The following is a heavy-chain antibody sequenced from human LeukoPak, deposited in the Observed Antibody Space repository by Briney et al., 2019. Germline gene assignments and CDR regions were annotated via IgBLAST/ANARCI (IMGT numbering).Heavy chain of an antibody. CDR2: IYYSGST. CDR1: GDSISSINW. V-gene: IGHV4-4*02. Sequence: SETLSLTCAVSGDSISSINWWTWVRLSPEKGLEWIGSIYYSGSTYYNPSLKSRVTISVDTSKNQFSLKLSSVTAADTAVYYCARGAGLRFLEWLSPAYYMDVWGKGTTVTVSS. J-gene: IGHJ6*03. CDR3: ARGAGLRFLEWLSPAYYMDV. D-gene: IGHD3-3*01.